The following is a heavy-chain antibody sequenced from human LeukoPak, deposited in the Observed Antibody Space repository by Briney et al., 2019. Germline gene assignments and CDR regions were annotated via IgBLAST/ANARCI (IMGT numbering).Heavy chain of an antibody. J-gene: IGHJ4*02. CDR1: GGSFSGYY. D-gene: IGHD4-23*01. V-gene: IGHV4-34*01. CDR2: INHSGST. Sequence: SETLSPTCAVYGGSFSGYYWSWIRQPPGKGLEWIGEINHSGSTNYNPSLKSRVTISVDTSKNQFSLKLSSVAAADTAVYYCARGPRRLRWYNYWGQGTLVTVSS. CDR3: ARGPRRLRWYNY.